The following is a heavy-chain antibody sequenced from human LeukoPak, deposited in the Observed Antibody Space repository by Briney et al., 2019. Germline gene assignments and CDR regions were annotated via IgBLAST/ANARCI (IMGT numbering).Heavy chain of an antibody. CDR3: ARDFDWLLSTDY. CDR1: VYTFTSYD. J-gene: IGHJ4*02. Sequence: GASVKVSRKASVYTFTSYDINWVRQATGQGLEWMGWINPNSGNTGYAQKFQGRVTMTRNTSISTAYMELSSLRSEDTAVYYCARDFDWLLSTDYWGQGTLVTVSS. CDR2: INPNSGNT. D-gene: IGHD3-9*01. V-gene: IGHV1-8*01.